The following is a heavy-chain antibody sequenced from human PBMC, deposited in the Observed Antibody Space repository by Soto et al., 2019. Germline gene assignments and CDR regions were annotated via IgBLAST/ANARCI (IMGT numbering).Heavy chain of an antibody. CDR1: GYTFTGYY. V-gene: IGHV1-69*13. CDR2: IVPMFAAP. J-gene: IGHJ6*02. D-gene: IGHD2-21*01. Sequence: SVKVSCKASGYTFTGYYMHWVRLAPGQGLEWMGVIVPMFAAPTCAQKFQGRVSITADESTRTAYMELSRLRSDDTAVYYCARDRVMRGNAYYYGMDVWGQGTTVTVSS. CDR3: ARDRVMRGNAYYYGMDV.